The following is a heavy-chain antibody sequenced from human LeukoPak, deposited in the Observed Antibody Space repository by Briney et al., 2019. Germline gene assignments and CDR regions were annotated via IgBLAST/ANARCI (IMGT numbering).Heavy chain of an antibody. Sequence: GGSLRLSCAASGFTFNNYAMSWVRQVPGKGLEWVSAITGSGGSTYYADSLKGRFTISRDSSKNTLYLQMNSLRAEDTAIYYCAKDRLDYWGQGTLVTVSS. CDR1: GFTFNNYA. CDR3: AKDRLDY. CDR2: ITGSGGST. J-gene: IGHJ4*02. V-gene: IGHV3-23*01.